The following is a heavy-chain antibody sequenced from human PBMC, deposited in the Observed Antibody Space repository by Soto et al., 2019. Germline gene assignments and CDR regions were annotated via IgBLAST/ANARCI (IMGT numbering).Heavy chain of an antibody. CDR1: GFTFTSHP. D-gene: IGHD1-26*01. J-gene: IGHJ5*02. CDR2: ISSSSTYI. V-gene: IGHV3-21*01. CDR3: ARVSVMGGAELFDP. Sequence: GGSLRLSCAASGFTFTSHPMNWVRQAPGKGLEWVSSISSSSTYIYYGDSVKGRFTISRDNAKNSLFLQMNSLRAEDTAVYYCARVSVMGGAELFDPWGQGTLVTVSS.